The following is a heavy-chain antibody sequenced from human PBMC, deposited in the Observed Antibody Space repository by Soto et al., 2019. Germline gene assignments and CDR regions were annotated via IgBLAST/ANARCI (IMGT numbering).Heavy chain of an antibody. CDR1: GYTFTSYG. Sequence: ASVKVSCKASGYTFTSYGISWVRQAPGQGLEWMGWISAYNGNTNYAQKLQGRVTMTTDTSTSTAYMELRSLRSDDTAVYYCARAPKGYFDWLTGNDYWGQGTLVTVSS. V-gene: IGHV1-18*01. CDR2: ISAYNGNT. D-gene: IGHD3-9*01. CDR3: ARAPKGYFDWLTGNDY. J-gene: IGHJ4*02.